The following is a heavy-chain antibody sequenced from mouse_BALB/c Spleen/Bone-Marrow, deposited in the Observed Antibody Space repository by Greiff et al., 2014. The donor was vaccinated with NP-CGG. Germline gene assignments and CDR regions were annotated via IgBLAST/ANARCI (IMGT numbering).Heavy chain of an antibody. CDR2: INPSNDTP. CDR1: GYTFTNYF. D-gene: IGHD1-2*01. Sequence: QVQLQQSGAELVKPGASVKLSCRVSGYTFTNYFVYWVKQRPGQGLEWIGEINPSNDTPNFNEKFKSKATLTVDKSSSTAYMQLSSLTSEDSAVYYCTRSGSYGYGWYFDVWGAGTTVTVSS. J-gene: IGHJ1*01. CDR3: TRSGSYGYGWYFDV. V-gene: IGHV1S81*02.